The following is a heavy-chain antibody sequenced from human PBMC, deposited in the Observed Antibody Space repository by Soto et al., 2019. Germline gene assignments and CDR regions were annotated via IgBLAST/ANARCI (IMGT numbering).Heavy chain of an antibody. Sequence: QVQLVESGGGVVQPGRSLRLSCAASGFTFSSYGMHWVRQAPGKGLEWVAVIWYDGSNKYYAYAVKGRFTISRDNSKNALYLQMNSRRAEDTAVYYCARDWGMVRGVPDYYMDVWGKGTTVTVSS. CDR2: IWYDGSNK. D-gene: IGHD3-10*01. CDR3: ARDWGMVRGVPDYYMDV. CDR1: GFTFSSYG. J-gene: IGHJ6*03. V-gene: IGHV3-33*01.